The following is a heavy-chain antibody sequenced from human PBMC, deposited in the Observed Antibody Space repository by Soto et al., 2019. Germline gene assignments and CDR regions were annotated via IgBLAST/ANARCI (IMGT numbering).Heavy chain of an antibody. Sequence: PGESLKISCAASGFTFSTYSMNWVRQAPGKGLEWVSYISSSSSTIFYTDYAVPVKDRFTISRDDSKDTLYLQMNNLKTEDTAVYYCTTDGEGGPAHWGQGTLVTVSS. D-gene: IGHD2-15*01. J-gene: IGHJ4*02. V-gene: IGHV3-48*01. CDR3: TTDGEGGPAH. CDR1: GFTFSTYS. CDR2: ISSSSSTI.